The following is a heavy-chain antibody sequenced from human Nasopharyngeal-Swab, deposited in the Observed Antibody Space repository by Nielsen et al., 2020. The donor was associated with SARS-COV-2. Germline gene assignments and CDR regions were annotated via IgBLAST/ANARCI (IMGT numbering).Heavy chain of an antibody. CDR1: GFTSSSYA. Sequence: GGSLRPPCPALGFTSSSYAMSWVRQAPGKGLKWVSAISGSGGSTYYADSVKGRFTISRDNSKNTLYLQMNSLRAEDTAVYYCAKPDKGTHDYWGQGTLVTVSS. D-gene: IGHD1-1*01. CDR2: ISGSGGST. CDR3: AKPDKGTHDY. J-gene: IGHJ4*02. V-gene: IGHV3-23*01.